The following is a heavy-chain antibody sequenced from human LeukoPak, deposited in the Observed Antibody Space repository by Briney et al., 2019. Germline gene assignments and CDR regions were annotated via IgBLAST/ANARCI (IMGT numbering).Heavy chain of an antibody. CDR2: IIPIFGTA. Sequence: SVKVSCKASGGTFSSYAISWVRQAPGQGLEWMGGIIPIFGTASNAQKFQGRVTMTRDTSTSTVYMELSSLRSEDTAVYYCARYSGYDQNYEAFDIWGQGTMVTVSS. D-gene: IGHD5-12*01. J-gene: IGHJ3*02. V-gene: IGHV1-69*05. CDR3: ARYSGYDQNYEAFDI. CDR1: GGTFSSYA.